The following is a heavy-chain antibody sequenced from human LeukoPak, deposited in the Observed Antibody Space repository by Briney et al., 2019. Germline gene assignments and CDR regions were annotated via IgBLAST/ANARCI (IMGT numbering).Heavy chain of an antibody. Sequence: GGSLRLSCAASGFIFSSYAMSWVRQAPRKGLEWVSAISGSGTSTYYADAVKGRFSISRDNSKKTMYLQMNSLRGEDTAVYYCAKCRSSPGTSSAWAAFDYWGQGTLVTVSS. CDR2: ISGSGTST. CDR1: GFIFSSYA. D-gene: IGHD6-19*01. J-gene: IGHJ4*02. CDR3: AKCRSSPGTSSAWAAFDY. V-gene: IGHV3-23*01.